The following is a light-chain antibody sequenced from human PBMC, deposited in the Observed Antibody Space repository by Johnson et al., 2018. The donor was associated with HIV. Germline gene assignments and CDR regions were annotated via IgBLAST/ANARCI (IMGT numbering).Light chain of an antibody. Sequence: QSVLTQPPSMSAAPGQKVTISCSGSSSNIGNNYVSWYQQLPGTAPKLLIYENNKRPSGITDRFSGSQSGTSATLGITGLQTGDEADYYCGTWDSSLSAGVFGTGTKVTVL. CDR2: ENN. V-gene: IGLV1-51*02. CDR1: SSNIGNNY. J-gene: IGLJ1*01. CDR3: GTWDSSLSAGV.